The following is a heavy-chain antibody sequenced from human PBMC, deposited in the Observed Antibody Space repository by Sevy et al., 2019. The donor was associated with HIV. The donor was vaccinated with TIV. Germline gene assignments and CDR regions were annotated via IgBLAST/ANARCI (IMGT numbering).Heavy chain of an antibody. J-gene: IGHJ4*02. CDR3: ARDGGCSSTSCLLYFDS. V-gene: IGHV3-21*06. CDR1: GFTFSDYY. Sequence: GGSLRLSCAASGFTFSDYYMNWVRQAPGKGLEWVSSISGRGSYIHYADSVRGRFTISRDNAKNSLYLQMNSLRADDTAVYFCARDGGCSSTSCLLYFDSWGQGALVTVSS. D-gene: IGHD2-2*01. CDR2: ISGRGSYI.